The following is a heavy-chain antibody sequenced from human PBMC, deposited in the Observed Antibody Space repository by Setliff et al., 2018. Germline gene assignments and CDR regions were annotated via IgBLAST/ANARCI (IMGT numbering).Heavy chain of an antibody. Sequence: SETLSLTCTVSGGSISSSSYYWGWIRQPPGKGLEWIGSIYYSGSTYYNPSLKSRVTISVDTSKNQFSLTLSSVTAADTAVYYCARAKGYCSSTSCRIYYFDYWGQGTLVTVSS. CDR2: IYYSGST. J-gene: IGHJ4*02. V-gene: IGHV4-39*07. D-gene: IGHD2-2*01. CDR1: GGSISSSSYY. CDR3: ARAKGYCSSTSCRIYYFDY.